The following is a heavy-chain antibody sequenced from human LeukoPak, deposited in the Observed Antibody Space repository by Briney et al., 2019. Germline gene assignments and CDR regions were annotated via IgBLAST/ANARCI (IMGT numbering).Heavy chain of an antibody. CDR1: GYTFSGYY. Sequence: ASVKVSCKASGYTFSGYYIHWVRQAPGQGLEWMGWINPNSGGTNYAQKFQGRVTMTRDTSISTAYMELSRLRSDDTAVYYCARLYSGYRAYQYYMDVWGKGTTVTISS. J-gene: IGHJ6*03. V-gene: IGHV1-2*02. CDR2: INPNSGGT. CDR3: ARLYSGYRAYQYYMDV. D-gene: IGHD5-12*01.